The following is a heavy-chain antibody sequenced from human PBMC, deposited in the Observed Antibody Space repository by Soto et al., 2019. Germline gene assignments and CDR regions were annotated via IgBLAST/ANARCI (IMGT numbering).Heavy chain of an antibody. Sequence: SETLSLTCTVSGASISSDCWSWIRQSPGKGLEWIGNIDYNGVTYSNPSLKSRVTISRDTSKNQFSLKLTSVTAADTALYYCGKVLVGATGHTDSDSWGPGTLVTVSS. V-gene: IGHV4-59*04. CDR3: GKVLVGATGHTDSDS. D-gene: IGHD2-15*01. CDR2: IDYNGVT. CDR1: GASISSDC. J-gene: IGHJ4*02.